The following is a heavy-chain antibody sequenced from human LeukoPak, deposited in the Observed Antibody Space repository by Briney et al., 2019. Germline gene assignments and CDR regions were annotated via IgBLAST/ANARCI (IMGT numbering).Heavy chain of an antibody. D-gene: IGHD3-9*01. V-gene: IGHV3-74*01. CDR2: ISSDGSFT. Sequence: PGGSLRLSCAASGFTFDDYAMHWVRQAPGKGLVWVSVISSDGSFTTYGDSVKGRFTISRDNAKNTLYLQMNSLRAEDTAVYYCSRAGPDWRIDSWGQGTLVTVSS. J-gene: IGHJ4*02. CDR1: GFTFDDYA. CDR3: SRAGPDWRIDS.